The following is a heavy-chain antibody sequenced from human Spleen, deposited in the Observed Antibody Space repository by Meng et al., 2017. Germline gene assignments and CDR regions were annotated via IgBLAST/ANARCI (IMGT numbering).Heavy chain of an antibody. D-gene: IGHD6-19*01. J-gene: IGHJ4*02. CDR2: ISYDGSNE. CDR3: ARDLGSGWYVGIDY. CDR1: DFIFSTYW. Sequence: SCAASDFIFSTYWMSWVRQAPGKGLEWVAVISYDGSNEYYADSVKGRFTISRDNSKNTLYLQMNSLRAEDTAVYYCARDLGSGWYVGIDYWGQGTLVTVSS. V-gene: IGHV3-30*03.